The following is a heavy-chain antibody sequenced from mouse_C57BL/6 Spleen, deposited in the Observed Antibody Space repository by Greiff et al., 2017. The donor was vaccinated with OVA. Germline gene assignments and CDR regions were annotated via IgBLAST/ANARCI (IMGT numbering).Heavy chain of an antibody. J-gene: IGHJ2*01. Sequence: QVQLKQSGAELVKPGASVKLSCKASGYTFTSYWMQWVKQRPGQGLEWIGEIDPSDSYTNYNQKFKGKATLTVDTSSSTAYMQLSSLTSEDSAVYYCARRNLYYFDYWGQGTTLTVSS. D-gene: IGHD2-1*01. CDR3: ARRNLYYFDY. V-gene: IGHV1-50*01. CDR1: GYTFTSYW. CDR2: IDPSDSYT.